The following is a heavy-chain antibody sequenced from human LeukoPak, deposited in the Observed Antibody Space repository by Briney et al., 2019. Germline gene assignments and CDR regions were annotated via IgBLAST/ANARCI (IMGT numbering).Heavy chain of an antibody. CDR1: GYTFTSYG. CDR3: ARAGYYDFWSGYYTDYYYYMDV. CDR2: ISAYNGNT. V-gene: IGHV1-18*01. J-gene: IGHJ6*03. Sequence: ASVTVSCKASGYTFTSYGISWVRQAPGQGLEWMGWISAYNGNTNYAQKLQGRVTMTTDTSTSTAYMELRSLRSDDTAVYYCARAGYYDFWSGYYTDYYYYMDVWGKGTTVTVSS. D-gene: IGHD3-3*01.